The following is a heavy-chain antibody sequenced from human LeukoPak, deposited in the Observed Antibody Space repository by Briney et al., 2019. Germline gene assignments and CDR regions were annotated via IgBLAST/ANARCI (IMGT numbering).Heavy chain of an antibody. D-gene: IGHD3-22*01. Sequence: SETLSLTCTVSGGSVSSGSYYWRWIRQPPGKGLEWIGYIYYSGTTSYNPSLKSRVTMSKDTSKNQFSLKLSSVTAADTAVYYCARMYYYESSGTYAFDIWGQGTMVSVSS. J-gene: IGHJ3*02. CDR2: IYYSGTT. CDR3: ARMYYYESSGTYAFDI. V-gene: IGHV4-61*01. CDR1: GGSVSSGSYY.